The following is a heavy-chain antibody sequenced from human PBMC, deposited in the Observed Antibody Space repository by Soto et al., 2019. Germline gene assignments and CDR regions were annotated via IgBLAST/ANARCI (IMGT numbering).Heavy chain of an antibody. D-gene: IGHD2-21*02. J-gene: IGHJ6*02. Sequence: QVQLVQSGAEVKKPGSSVKVSCKASGGTFSSYAISWVRQAPGQGLEWMGGIIPIFGTANYAQKFQGRVTITADESTSTAYMELSSLRSEDTAVYYCARVVVTASAGGYYYGMDVWGQGTTVTVSS. CDR2: IIPIFGTA. CDR3: ARVVVTASAGGYYYGMDV. V-gene: IGHV1-69*12. CDR1: GGTFSSYA.